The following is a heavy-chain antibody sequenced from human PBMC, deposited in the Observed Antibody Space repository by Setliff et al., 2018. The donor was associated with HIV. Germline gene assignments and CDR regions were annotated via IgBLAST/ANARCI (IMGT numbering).Heavy chain of an antibody. CDR2: TRNKANSYTT. D-gene: IGHD3-10*01. Sequence: AGGSLRLSCTTSGFTFSDHYMDWVRQAPGKGLEWVGRTRNKANSYTTEYAASVKGRFTISRDASKNSLYLQMNSLKTEDTAVYYCTRGRLLWSGSYYYYSMDVWGKGTTVTVS. CDR3: TRGRLLWSGSYYYYSMDV. J-gene: IGHJ6*03. CDR1: GFTFSDHY. V-gene: IGHV3-72*01.